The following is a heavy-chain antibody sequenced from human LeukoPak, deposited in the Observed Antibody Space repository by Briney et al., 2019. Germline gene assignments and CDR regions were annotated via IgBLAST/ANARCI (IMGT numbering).Heavy chain of an antibody. Sequence: PGGSLRLSCAASGFTFSSYSMNWVRQAPGKGLEWVPYISSSSSTIYYADSVKGRFTISRDNAKNSLYLQMNSLRAEDTAVYYCARAITIFGVVQHYFDYWGQGTLVTVSS. CDR2: ISSSSSTI. CDR3: ARAITIFGVVQHYFDY. J-gene: IGHJ4*02. CDR1: GFTFSSYS. V-gene: IGHV3-48*01. D-gene: IGHD3-3*01.